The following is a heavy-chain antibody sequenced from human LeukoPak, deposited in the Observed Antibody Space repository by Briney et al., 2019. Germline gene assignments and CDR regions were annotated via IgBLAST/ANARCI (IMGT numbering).Heavy chain of an antibody. CDR1: GYTFTSYG. V-gene: IGHV1-18*01. CDR2: ISAYNGNT. D-gene: IGHD6-6*01. Sequence: ASVKVSCKASGYTFTSYGISWVRQAPGQGLEWMGWISAYNGNTNYAQKLQGRVTMTTDTSTSTAYMELRSLRSDDTAVYYCARGDSSSSIYYYYYMDVWGKGTTVTVSS. J-gene: IGHJ6*03. CDR3: ARGDSSSSIYYYYYMDV.